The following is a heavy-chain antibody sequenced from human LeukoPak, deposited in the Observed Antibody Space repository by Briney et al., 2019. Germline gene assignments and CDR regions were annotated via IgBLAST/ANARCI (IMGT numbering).Heavy chain of an antibody. CDR3: ARGHYGMDV. Sequence: SETLSLTCAVYGGSFSGYYWSWIRQPPGKGLEWIGEINHSGSTNYNPSLKSRVTISVDTSKNQFSLKPSSVTAADTAVYYCARGHYGMDVWGQGTTVTVSS. CDR2: INHSGST. V-gene: IGHV4-34*01. CDR1: GGSFSGYY. J-gene: IGHJ6*02.